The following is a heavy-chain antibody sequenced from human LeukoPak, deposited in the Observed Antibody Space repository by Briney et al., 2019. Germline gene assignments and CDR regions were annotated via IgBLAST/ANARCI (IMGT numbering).Heavy chain of an antibody. Sequence: PSEPLSLTCTVSGGSISSYYGSWIRQPPGRGLEWFGYIYSSGSTNYNTPLKSRVTISVDTSKNQFSLKLSSVTAADTAVYYCARHQFQYSNPGAFDIWGQGTMVTVSS. J-gene: IGHJ3*02. CDR3: ARHQFQYSNPGAFDI. D-gene: IGHD6-13*01. CDR2: IYSSGST. V-gene: IGHV4-59*08. CDR1: GGSISSYY.